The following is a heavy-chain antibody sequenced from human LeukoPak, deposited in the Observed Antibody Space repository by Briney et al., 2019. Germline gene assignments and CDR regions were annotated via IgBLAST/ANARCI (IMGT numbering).Heavy chain of an antibody. J-gene: IGHJ4*02. D-gene: IGHD3-10*01. Sequence: GGSLRLSCGASGFTFSSNGMSWVRQAPRKGLEWVSAISGSGSSSYYADSVKGRFTISRDNSKNTLYLQMNSLRAEDTAVYYCAKLLRGVVVPYYDYWGQGTLVTVSS. CDR3: AKLLRGVVVPYYDY. CDR2: ISGSGSSS. V-gene: IGHV3-23*01. CDR1: GFTFSSNG.